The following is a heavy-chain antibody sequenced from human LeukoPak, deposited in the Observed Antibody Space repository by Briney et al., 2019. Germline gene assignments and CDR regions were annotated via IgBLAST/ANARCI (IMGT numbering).Heavy chain of an antibody. D-gene: IGHD3-10*01. CDR2: IIPIFGTA. CDR1: GGTFSSYA. Sequence: EASVKVSCKASGGTFSSYAISWVRQAPGQGLEWMGGIIPIFGTANYAQKFQGRVTITTDESASTVYMELNSLTSEDTAVYYCAKGYNYGSWRVDYWGQGTLVTVSS. CDR3: AKGYNYGSWRVDY. V-gene: IGHV1-69*05. J-gene: IGHJ4*02.